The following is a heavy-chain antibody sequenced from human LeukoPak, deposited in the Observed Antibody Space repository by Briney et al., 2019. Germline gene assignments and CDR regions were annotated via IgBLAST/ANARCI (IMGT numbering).Heavy chain of an antibody. CDR3: ARGYSSSQNWFDP. Sequence: SETLSLTCAVYGGSFSGYYWSWIRQPPGKGLEWIGYIYYSGSTYYNPSLKSRVTISVDTSKNQFSLKLSSVTAADTAVYYCARGYSSSQNWFDPWGQGTLVTVSS. V-gene: IGHV4-34*09. J-gene: IGHJ5*02. CDR1: GGSFSGYY. CDR2: IYYSGST. D-gene: IGHD6-13*01.